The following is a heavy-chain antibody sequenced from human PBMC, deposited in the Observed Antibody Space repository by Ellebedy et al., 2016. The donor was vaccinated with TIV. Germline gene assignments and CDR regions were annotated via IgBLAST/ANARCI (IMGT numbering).Heavy chain of an antibody. J-gene: IGHJ4*02. V-gene: IGHV3-11*06. D-gene: IGHD2-8*02. CDR2: ISSSSSYT. CDR1: GFTFSGYW. CDR3: VRTGRPWFDY. Sequence: PGGSLRLSCAASGFTFSGYWIHWVRQAPGKGLEWVSTISSSSSYTKCADSVKGRFTVSRDDAKNSLYLHMNSLKAEDTAVYYCVRTGRPWFDYWGQGTLVTVSS.